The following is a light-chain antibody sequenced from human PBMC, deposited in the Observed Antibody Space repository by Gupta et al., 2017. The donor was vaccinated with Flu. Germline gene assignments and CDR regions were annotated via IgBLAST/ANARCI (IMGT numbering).Light chain of an antibody. CDR1: QSVSSSY. CDR3: QQYAGSRT. V-gene: IGKV3-20*01. CDR2: GAS. Sequence: EIVLTPFLGTLSLSPGERATLSCRASQSVSSSYLAWYQQKPGQAPRLLIYGASSRATGISDRFSGSGSGTDFTLTISRLEPEDFAVYYCQQYAGSRTFGQGTKVEIK. J-gene: IGKJ1*01.